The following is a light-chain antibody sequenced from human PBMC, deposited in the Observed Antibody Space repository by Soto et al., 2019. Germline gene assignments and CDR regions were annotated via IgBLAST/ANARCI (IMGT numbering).Light chain of an antibody. CDR3: CSYAGSSTFVV. CDR2: EGS. V-gene: IGLV2-23*01. Sequence: SVLTQPASVSGSPGQSITISCTGTSSDVGSYNLVSWYQQHPGKAPKLMIYEGSKRPSGVSNRFSGSKSGNTASLTISGLQAEDEADYYCCSYAGSSTFVVFGGGTKLT. CDR1: SSDVGSYNL. J-gene: IGLJ2*01.